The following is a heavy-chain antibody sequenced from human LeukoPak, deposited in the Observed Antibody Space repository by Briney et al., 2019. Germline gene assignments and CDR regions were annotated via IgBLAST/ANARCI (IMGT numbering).Heavy chain of an antibody. CDR1: GYTFTSYG. D-gene: IGHD4-17*01. CDR3: AIIYGDYTAGFDY. V-gene: IGHV1-18*01. Sequence: ASVKVSCTASGYTFTSYGISWVRQAPGQGLEWIGWIGAYNGNTNYAQKLQGRVTMTTDTSTSTAYMELRSLRSDDTAVYYCAIIYGDYTAGFDYWGQGTLVTVSS. J-gene: IGHJ4*02. CDR2: IGAYNGNT.